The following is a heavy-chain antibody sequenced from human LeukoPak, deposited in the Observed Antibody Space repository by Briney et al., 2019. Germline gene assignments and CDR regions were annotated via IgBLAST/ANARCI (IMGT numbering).Heavy chain of an antibody. CDR3: ARDLTPERDGYNGPNY. J-gene: IGHJ4*02. Sequence: HPGGSLRLSCAASGFTFSSYAMHWVRQAPGKGLEWVAVISYDGSNKYYADSVKGRFTISRDNSKNTLYLQMNSLRAEDTAVYYCARDLTPERDGYNGPNYWGQGTLVTVSS. V-gene: IGHV3-30-3*01. CDR2: ISYDGSNK. D-gene: IGHD5-24*01. CDR1: GFTFSSYA.